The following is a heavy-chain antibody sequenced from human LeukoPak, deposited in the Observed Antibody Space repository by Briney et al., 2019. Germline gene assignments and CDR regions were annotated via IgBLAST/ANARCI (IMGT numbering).Heavy chain of an antibody. CDR1: GFTFSSYS. V-gene: IGHV3-21*01. CDR3: AKDLLWAFDI. Sequence: GGSLRLSCAASGFTFSSYSMNWVRQAPGKGLEWVSSISSSSSYIYYADSVKGRFTISRDNAKNSLYLQMNSLRAEDTAVYYCAKDLLWAFDIWGQGTMVTVSS. J-gene: IGHJ3*02. D-gene: IGHD2-15*01. CDR2: ISSSSSYI.